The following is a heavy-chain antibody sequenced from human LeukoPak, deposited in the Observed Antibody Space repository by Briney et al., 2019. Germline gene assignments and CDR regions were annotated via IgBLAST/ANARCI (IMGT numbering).Heavy chain of an antibody. CDR2: ISSSGSTI. CDR3: AGDLDNGGPIDY. J-gene: IGHJ4*02. Sequence: NAGGSLRLSCAASGFTFSDYYMSWIRQAPGKGLEWVSYISSSGSTIYYADSVKGRFTISRDNAKNSLYLQMNSLRAEDTAVYYCAGDLDNGGPIDYWGQGTLVTVSS. D-gene: IGHD4-23*01. CDR1: GFTFSDYY. V-gene: IGHV3-11*01.